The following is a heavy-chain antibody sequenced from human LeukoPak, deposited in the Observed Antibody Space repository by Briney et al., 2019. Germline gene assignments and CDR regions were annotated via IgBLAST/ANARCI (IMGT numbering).Heavy chain of an antibody. Sequence: PGGSLRLSCAASGFTFDDYTMHWVRQAPGKSLEWVSLITWDSGTTYYKDSMKGRFTISRDNSKNSLYLQMNSLRTEDTALYYCAKGYSSGWYPFDYWGQGTLVTVSS. V-gene: IGHV3-43*01. D-gene: IGHD6-19*01. CDR2: ITWDSGTT. CDR1: GFTFDDYT. CDR3: AKGYSSGWYPFDY. J-gene: IGHJ4*02.